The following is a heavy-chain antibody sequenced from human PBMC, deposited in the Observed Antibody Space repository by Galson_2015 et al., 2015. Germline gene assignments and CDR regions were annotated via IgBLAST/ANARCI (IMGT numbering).Heavy chain of an antibody. CDR1: GGTFSSYA. D-gene: IGHD1-26*01. Sequence: SVKVSCKASGGTFSSYAISWARQAPGQGLEWMGGIIPIFGTANYAQKFQGRVTITADESTSTAYMELSSLRSEDTAVYYCAREGFGADRGWFDPWGQGTLVTVSS. J-gene: IGHJ5*02. V-gene: IGHV1-69*13. CDR3: AREGFGADRGWFDP. CDR2: IIPIFGTA.